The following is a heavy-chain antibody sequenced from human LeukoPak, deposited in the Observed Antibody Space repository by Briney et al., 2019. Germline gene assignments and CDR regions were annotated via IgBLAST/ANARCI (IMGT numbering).Heavy chain of an antibody. V-gene: IGHV1-8*01. CDR2: MSPNSGDT. D-gene: IGHD7-27*01. J-gene: IGHJ4*02. CDR3: ARGPPNWGYDY. CDR1: GYTFTSYD. Sequence: ASVKVSCKASGYTFTSYDFNWVRQAPGQRPEWMGWMSPNSGDTGYAQKFQDRVTMTRNTSTSTAYMELSSLRSDDTAVYYCARGPPNWGYDYWGPGTLVTVSS.